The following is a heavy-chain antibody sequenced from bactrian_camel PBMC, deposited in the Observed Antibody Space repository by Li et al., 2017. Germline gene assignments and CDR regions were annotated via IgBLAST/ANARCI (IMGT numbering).Heavy chain of an antibody. Sequence: VQLVESGGGSVQAGESLRLSCVSSGLPNPKFCMAWFRLAEGKEREGIAAPNYDGSTTYVDSVKGRFNISKDNAKNTMYLQMNSPKPEDTAVYYCVGGGTYYVLNTDYWAQGTQVTVS. J-gene: IGHJ4*01. CDR2: PNYDGST. V-gene: IGHV3S55*01. CDR3: VGGGTYYVLNTDY. CDR1: GLPNPKFC. D-gene: IGHD2*01.